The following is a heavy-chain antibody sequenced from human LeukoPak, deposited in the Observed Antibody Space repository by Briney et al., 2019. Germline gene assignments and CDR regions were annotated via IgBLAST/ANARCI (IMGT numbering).Heavy chain of an antibody. J-gene: IGHJ5*02. CDR2: ITATGRDT. D-gene: IGHD3-10*01. V-gene: IGHV3-23*01. CDR1: GFTFSSYE. Sequence: PGGSLRLSCAASGFTFSSYEMDWVRQAPGKRLEWVSSITATGRDTYYALSVKGRFTISRDNSKNTLYLQMNSLRAEDTAVYYCAKYGSGPSPIKINWFDPWGQGTLVTVSS. CDR3: AKYGSGPSPIKINWFDP.